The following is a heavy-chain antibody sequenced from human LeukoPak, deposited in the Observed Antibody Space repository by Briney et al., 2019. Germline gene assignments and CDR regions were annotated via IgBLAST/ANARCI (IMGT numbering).Heavy chain of an antibody. CDR1: GFTFSRYS. Sequence: VGSLRLSCAASGFTFSRYSMNWVRQAPGKGLQWVSSISSSSSFIYYADSVKGRFTISRDNAKNSLYLLMNSLRAEDTVVYYCARDPPLGSCSTISCSHLDYWGQGTLVTVSS. CDR2: ISSSSSFI. J-gene: IGHJ4*02. CDR3: ARDPPLGSCSTISCSHLDY. D-gene: IGHD2-2*01. V-gene: IGHV3-21*01.